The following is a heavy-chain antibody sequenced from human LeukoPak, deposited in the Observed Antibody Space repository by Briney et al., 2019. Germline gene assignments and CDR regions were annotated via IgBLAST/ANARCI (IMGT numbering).Heavy chain of an antibody. V-gene: IGHV3-21*01. CDR2: ISSSSSYI. CDR1: RFTLSSHS. D-gene: IGHD3-16*01. Sequence: PGGSLRLSCAASRFTLSSHSMNWVRQAPGKGLEWVSSISSSSSYIYYSDSVKGRFTISRDNARNSLYLQMNSLRAEDTAVYYCARAAENYGGRFDSWDQGTLVTVSS. CDR3: ARAAENYGGRFDS. J-gene: IGHJ4*02.